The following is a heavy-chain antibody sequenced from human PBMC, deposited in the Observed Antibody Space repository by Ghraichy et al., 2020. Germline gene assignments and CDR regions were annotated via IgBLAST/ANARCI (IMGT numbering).Heavy chain of an antibody. Sequence: ETLSLTCAVYGASFSGNYWSWIRQPPGKGLEWIGEINHSGSTNYNPSLKSRVTISVDTSKNQFSVRLSSVTAADTAVYYCARGWVGYCSGGSCYFDWGQGTLVTVSS. CDR1: GASFSGNY. J-gene: IGHJ4*02. CDR2: INHSGST. CDR3: ARGWVGYCSGGSCYFD. D-gene: IGHD2-15*01. V-gene: IGHV4-34*01.